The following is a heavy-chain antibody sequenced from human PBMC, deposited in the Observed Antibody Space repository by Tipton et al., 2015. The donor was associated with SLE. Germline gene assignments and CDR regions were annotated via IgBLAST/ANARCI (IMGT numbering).Heavy chain of an antibody. J-gene: IGHJ5*02. CDR3: ARTGYDFWSASNWFDP. V-gene: IGHV4-39*01. Sequence: LSLTCTVSGGSISSSSYYWGWIRQPPGKGLEWIGSIYYSGSTYYNSSLKSRVTISVDASKKQFTLKLSTVTAADTAVYYCARTGYDFWSASNWFDPWGQGSLVTVSS. D-gene: IGHD3-3*01. CDR2: IYYSGST. CDR1: GGSISSSSYY.